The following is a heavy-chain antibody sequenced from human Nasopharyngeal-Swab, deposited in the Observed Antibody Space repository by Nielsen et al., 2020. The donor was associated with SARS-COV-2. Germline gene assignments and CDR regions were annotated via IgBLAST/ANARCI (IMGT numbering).Heavy chain of an antibody. CDR2: IYLGDSDV. J-gene: IGHJ3*02. D-gene: IGHD3-22*01. CDR3: ARRVSSSGFDAFDI. V-gene: IGHV5-51*01. CDR1: GYSFDRYW. Sequence: GESLKISCKDSGYSFDRYWIGWVRQMPGKGLEWMGIIYLGDSDVRYSPSSQGRVTISADKSINTAYIQWSSLKASDTAIYYCARRVSSSGFDAFDIWGQGTLVTVSS.